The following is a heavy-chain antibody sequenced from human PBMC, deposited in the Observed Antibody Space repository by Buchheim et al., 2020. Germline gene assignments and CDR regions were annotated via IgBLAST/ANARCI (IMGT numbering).Heavy chain of an antibody. CDR2: INPSGGST. CDR1: GYTFTSYY. J-gene: IGHJ5*02. CDR3: ARAESSGYCSSTSCRVGNWFDP. Sequence: QVQLVQSGAEVKKPGASVKVSCKASGYTFTSYYMHWVRQAPGQGLEWMGIINPSGGSTSYAQKFQGRVTMTRDTSTSPVYMELSSLRSEDTAVYYCARAESSGYCSSTSCRVGNWFDPWGQGTL. D-gene: IGHD2-2*01. V-gene: IGHV1-46*01.